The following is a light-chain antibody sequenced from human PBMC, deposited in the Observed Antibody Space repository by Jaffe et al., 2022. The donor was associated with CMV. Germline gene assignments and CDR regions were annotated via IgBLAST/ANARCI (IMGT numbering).Light chain of an antibody. CDR1: TGAVTSGYY. CDR3: LLFYDGAQPKWV. CDR2: GTN. J-gene: IGLJ3*02. Sequence: QTVVTQEPSLTVSPGGTVTLTCASSTGAVTSGYYPNWFQQKPGQPPRALIYGTNNKHSWTPARFSGSLLGGKAALTLSVVQPEDEAEYYCLLFYDGAQPKWVFGGGTKLTVL. V-gene: IGLV7-43*01.